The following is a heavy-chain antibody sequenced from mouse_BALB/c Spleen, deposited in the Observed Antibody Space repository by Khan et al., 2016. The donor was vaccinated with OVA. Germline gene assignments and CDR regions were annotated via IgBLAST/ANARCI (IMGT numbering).Heavy chain of an antibody. J-gene: IGHJ3*01. CDR1: GYAFSSYW. Sequence: QIQLVQSGAELVRPGSSVKISCKASGYAFSSYWMNWVKQRPGQGLEWIGQIYPGDGETIYNGKFKGKVTLTADKSSSTAYMQLSSLTSEDSAVYFCARSGYDYFAYWGQGTLVTVSA. CDR3: ARSGYDYFAY. CDR2: IYPGDGET. V-gene: IGHV1-80*01. D-gene: IGHD2-14*01.